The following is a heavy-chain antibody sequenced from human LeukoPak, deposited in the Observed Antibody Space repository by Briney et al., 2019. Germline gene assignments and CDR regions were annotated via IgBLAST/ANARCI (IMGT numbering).Heavy chain of an antibody. CDR1: GGSFSGYY. D-gene: IGHD2-15*01. V-gene: IGHV4-34*01. CDR3: ARSLVVGAATFRIWFDP. Sequence: PSETLSLTCAVYGGSFSGYYWSWIRQPPGKGLEWIGEINHSGSTNYNPPLKSRVTISVDTTKIQFSLKLSSVTAADTAVYYCARSLVVGAATFRIWFDPGAREPWSPSPQ. J-gene: IGHJ5*02. CDR2: INHSGST.